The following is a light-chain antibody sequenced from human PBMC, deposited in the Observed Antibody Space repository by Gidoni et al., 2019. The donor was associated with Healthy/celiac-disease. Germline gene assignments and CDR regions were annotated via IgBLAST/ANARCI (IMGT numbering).Light chain of an antibody. CDR1: QGISSY. J-gene: IGKJ1*01. CDR3: QQYYSYPSST. CDR2: AAS. Sequence: AIRLTQSPSSFSASTGDRVTITCRASQGISSYLAWYQQKPGKAPKLLIYAASTLQSGVPSRFSGSGSGTDFTLTISCLQSEDFATYYCQQYYSYPSSTFGQXTKVEIK. V-gene: IGKV1-8*01.